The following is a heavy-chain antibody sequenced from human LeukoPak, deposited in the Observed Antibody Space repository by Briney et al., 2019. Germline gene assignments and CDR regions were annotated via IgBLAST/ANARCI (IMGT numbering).Heavy chain of an antibody. D-gene: IGHD3-16*01. CDR1: GFTFSTYW. Sequence: GGSLRLSCAASGFTFSTYWMHWVRHAPGKGLVWVSRIDTDGTYTGYADSVKGRFTISRDNAKNTLYLQMNSLRAEDTAVYYCARVRFGGAGAFDIWGQGTMVAVSS. J-gene: IGHJ3*02. CDR3: ARVRFGGAGAFDI. CDR2: IDTDGTYT. V-gene: IGHV3-74*01.